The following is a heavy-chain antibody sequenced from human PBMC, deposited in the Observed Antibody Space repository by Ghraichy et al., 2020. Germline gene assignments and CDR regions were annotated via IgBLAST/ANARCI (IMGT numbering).Heavy chain of an antibody. CDR1: GFTVSNNY. D-gene: IGHD1-26*01. J-gene: IGHJ4*02. V-gene: IGHV3-53*01. Sequence: GGSLRLSCAASGFTVSNNYMSWVRQAPGKGLEWVSLIYSGGGTLYADSVQGRFTISRASSTNTLYLQMNSLRAEATAGYYCTRDSNGRAKTPGWGQGTLVTVSS. CDR2: IYSGGGT. CDR3: TRDSNGRAKTPG.